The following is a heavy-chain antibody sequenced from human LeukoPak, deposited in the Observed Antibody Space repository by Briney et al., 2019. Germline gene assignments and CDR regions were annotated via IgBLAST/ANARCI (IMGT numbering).Heavy chain of an antibody. V-gene: IGHV1-8*01. Sequence: GASVKVSCKASGYTFTSYDINWVRQATGQGLEWMGWMNPNSGNTGYAQKFQGRVTMTRNTSISTAYMELSSLRSEDTAVYYCARDSKSKYSSSWYAYYYYYMDVWGKGTTVTVSS. D-gene: IGHD6-13*01. J-gene: IGHJ6*03. CDR1: GYTFTSYD. CDR2: MNPNSGNT. CDR3: ARDSKSKYSSSWYAYYYYYMDV.